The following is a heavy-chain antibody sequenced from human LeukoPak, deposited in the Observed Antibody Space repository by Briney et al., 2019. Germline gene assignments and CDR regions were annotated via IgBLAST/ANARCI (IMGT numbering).Heavy chain of an antibody. D-gene: IGHD6-19*01. CDR1: GYTFTGYY. Sequence: ASVKVSCKASGYTFTGYYMHWVRQAPGQGLEWMGWINPSSGGTNYAQKFQGWVTMTRDTSISTAYMELSRLRSDDTAVYYCARGAPGWYLPDFDYWGQGTLVTVSS. V-gene: IGHV1-2*04. CDR2: INPSSGGT. CDR3: ARGAPGWYLPDFDY. J-gene: IGHJ4*02.